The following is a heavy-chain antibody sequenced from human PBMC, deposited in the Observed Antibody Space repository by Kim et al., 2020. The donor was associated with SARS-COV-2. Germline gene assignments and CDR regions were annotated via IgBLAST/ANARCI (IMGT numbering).Heavy chain of an antibody. J-gene: IGHJ4*02. CDR3: ARGWSGDDILTGGFDY. D-gene: IGHD3-9*01. Sequence: SETLSLTCTVSGYSISSGYYWGWIRQPPGKGLEWIGSIYHSGSTYYNPSLKSRVTISVDTSKNQFSLKLSSVTAADTAVYYCARGWSGDDILTGGFDYWGQGTLVTVSS. V-gene: IGHV4-38-2*02. CDR1: GYSISSGYY. CDR2: IYHSGST.